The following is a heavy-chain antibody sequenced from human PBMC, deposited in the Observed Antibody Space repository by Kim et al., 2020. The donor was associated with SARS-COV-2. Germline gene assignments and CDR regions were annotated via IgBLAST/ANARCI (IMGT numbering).Heavy chain of an antibody. D-gene: IGHD3-22*01. J-gene: IGHJ4*02. Sequence: SVKVSCKASGGTFSSYAITWVRQAPGQGLEWLGRIVPTLGITNYAQKFQGRVIISADKSTSTAYMELSSLRSEDTAVYYCASGDFDSSAMAYWGQGTLVTVSS. V-gene: IGHV1-69*04. CDR3: ASGDFDSSAMAY. CDR1: GGTFSSYA. CDR2: IVPTLGIT.